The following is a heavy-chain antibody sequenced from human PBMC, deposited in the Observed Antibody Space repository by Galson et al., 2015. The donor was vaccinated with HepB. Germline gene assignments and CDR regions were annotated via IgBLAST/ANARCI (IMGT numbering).Heavy chain of an antibody. Sequence: SLRLSCAASGFTFSSYSMNWVRQAPGKGLEWVSYISSSSSTIYYADSVKGRFTISRDNSKNTLYLQMNSLRAEDTAVYYCAKDGDYYFDYWGQGTLVTVSS. CDR2: ISSSSSTI. CDR3: AKDGDYYFDY. CDR1: GFTFSSYS. D-gene: IGHD4-17*01. J-gene: IGHJ4*02. V-gene: IGHV3-48*01.